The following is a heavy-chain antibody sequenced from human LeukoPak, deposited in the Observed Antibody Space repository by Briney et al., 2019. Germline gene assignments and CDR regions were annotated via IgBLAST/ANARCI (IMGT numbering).Heavy chain of an antibody. CDR3: ASGMRVGPNI. CDR2: ISSSSDTI. D-gene: IGHD1-26*01. V-gene: IGHV3-48*04. CDR1: GFTFGPYT. Sequence: AGGSLRLSRAASGFTFGPYTMNWVRQAPGKGLEWVSHISSSSDTIYYADSVKGRFTISRDNAKNSLFLQMNSLRAEDTAVYYCASGMRVGPNIWGQGTLVTVSS. J-gene: IGHJ4*02.